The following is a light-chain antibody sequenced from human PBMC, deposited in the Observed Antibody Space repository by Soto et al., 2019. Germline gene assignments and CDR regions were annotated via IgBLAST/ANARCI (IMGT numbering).Light chain of an antibody. CDR2: GAS. CDR1: QSVSSSY. V-gene: IGKV3-20*01. Sequence: EIVLTQSPGTLSLSPGERATLSCSASQSVSSSYLAWYQQKPGQAPRPLIYGASSRAIGIPDRFSGSGSRTDFTLTISRLEPEDFAVYYCQQYGSSPWTFGQGTKVEIK. CDR3: QQYGSSPWT. J-gene: IGKJ1*01.